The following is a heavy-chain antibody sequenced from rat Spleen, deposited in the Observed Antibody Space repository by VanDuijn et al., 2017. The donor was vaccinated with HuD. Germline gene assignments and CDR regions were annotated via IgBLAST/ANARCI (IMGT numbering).Heavy chain of an antibody. J-gene: IGHJ3*01. CDR3: ARLGGLRKWFAY. CDR2: ISTGGGNT. Sequence: EVQLVESGGGLVQPGRSMKLSCAASGFTFSNYYMAWVRQTPTKGLEWVASISTGGGNTYYRDSVKGRFTISRDNAKNTQYLQMDSLRSEDTATYFCARLGGLRKWFAYWGQGTLVTVSS. D-gene: IGHD4-3*01. CDR1: GFTFSNYY. V-gene: IGHV5S14*01.